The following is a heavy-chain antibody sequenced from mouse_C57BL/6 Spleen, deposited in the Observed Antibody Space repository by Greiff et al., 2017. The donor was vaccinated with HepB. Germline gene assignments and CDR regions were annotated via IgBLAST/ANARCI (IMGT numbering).Heavy chain of an antibody. J-gene: IGHJ2*01. Sequence: QVQLQQPGAELVKPGASVKLSCKASGYTFTSYWMHWVKQRPGQGLEWIGMIHPNSGSTNYNEKFKSKATLTVDKSSSTAYMQLSGLTSADAAVYYCARGEVYYGNYDYWGQGTTLTVSS. D-gene: IGHD2-1*01. V-gene: IGHV1-64*01. CDR1: GYTFTSYW. CDR2: IHPNSGST. CDR3: ARGEVYYGNYDY.